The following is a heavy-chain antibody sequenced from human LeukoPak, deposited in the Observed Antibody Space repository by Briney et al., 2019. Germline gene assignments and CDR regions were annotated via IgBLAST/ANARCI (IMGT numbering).Heavy chain of an antibody. Sequence: SGGSLRLSCAASGFIFSSYEMNWVRQAPGKGLEWVSYISSSGSTIYYADSVKGRFTISRDNAKNSLYLQMNSLRAEDTAVYYCASDQSGWYCDYWGQGTLVTVSS. V-gene: IGHV3-48*03. CDR3: ASDQSGWYCDY. J-gene: IGHJ4*02. D-gene: IGHD6-19*01. CDR2: ISSSGSTI. CDR1: GFIFSSYE.